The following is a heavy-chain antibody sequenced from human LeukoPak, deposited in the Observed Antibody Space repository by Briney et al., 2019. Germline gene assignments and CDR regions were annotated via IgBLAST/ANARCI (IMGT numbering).Heavy chain of an antibody. Sequence: SQTLSLTCTVSGGSISSGDYYWSWIRQPPGKGLEWIGYIYYSGSTYYNPSLKSRVTISVDTSKNQFSLKLSSVTAADTAVYYCARAPRDGSSWYYCYYMDVWGKGTTVTVSS. J-gene: IGHJ6*03. D-gene: IGHD6-13*01. CDR2: IYYSGST. V-gene: IGHV4-30-4*08. CDR1: GGSISSGDYY. CDR3: ARAPRDGSSWYYCYYMDV.